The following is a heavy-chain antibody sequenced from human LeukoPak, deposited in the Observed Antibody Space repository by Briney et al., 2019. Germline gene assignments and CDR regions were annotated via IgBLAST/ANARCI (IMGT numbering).Heavy chain of an antibody. D-gene: IGHD3-16*01. CDR3: ARVSAGPMYYLNAFDI. Sequence: SQTLSLTCAISGDSVSSNSAAWNWIRQSPSRGLEWLGRTYYRSKWYNDYAVSVKSRIIINPDTSKNQFSLQLNSVTPEDTAVYYCARVSAGPMYYLNAFDIWGQGTMVTVSS. CDR2: TYYRSKWYN. J-gene: IGHJ3*02. V-gene: IGHV6-1*01. CDR1: GDSVSSNSAA.